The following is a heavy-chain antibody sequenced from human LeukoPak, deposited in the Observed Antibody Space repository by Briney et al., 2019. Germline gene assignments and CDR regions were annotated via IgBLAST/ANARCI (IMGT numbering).Heavy chain of an antibody. D-gene: IGHD3-3*01. J-gene: IGHJ4*02. V-gene: IGHV3-74*01. CDR2: INSDGSTT. CDR1: GFTFSNAW. Sequence: GGSLRLSCAASGFTFSNAWMHWVRQAPGKGLVWVSRINSDGSTTTYADSVKGRFTISRDNAKNTLYLQMNSLRAEDTAVYYCVRNLDFWGDSEDYWGQGTLVTVSS. CDR3: VRNLDFWGDSEDY.